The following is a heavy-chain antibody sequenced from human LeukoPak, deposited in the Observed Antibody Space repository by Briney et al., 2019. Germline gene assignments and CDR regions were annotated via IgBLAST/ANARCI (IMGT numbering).Heavy chain of an antibody. V-gene: IGHV3-23*01. CDR3: ARDPNGDYVGAFDFQR. CDR2: ISGVGP. D-gene: IGHD4-17*01. J-gene: IGHJ1*01. Sequence: PGGSLRLSXAASGFTFSNYALTWVRQAPGRGLEWVSSISGVGPYYSDSVKGGFSISRDNYKNTLYLQMSSLRAEDTAVYYCARDPNGDYVGAFDFQRWGQGTLVTVSS. CDR1: GFTFSNYA.